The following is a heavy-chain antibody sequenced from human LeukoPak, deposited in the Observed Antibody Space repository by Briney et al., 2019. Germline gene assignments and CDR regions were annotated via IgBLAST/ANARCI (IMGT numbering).Heavy chain of an antibody. CDR3: ARDGPLRYFDWDAFDI. CDR2: IYYSGST. CDR1: GGSISSSSYY. J-gene: IGHJ3*02. Sequence: PPETLSLTCTVSGGSISSSSYYWGWIRQPPGKGLEWIGSIYYSGSTYYNPSLKSRVTISVDTSKNQFSLKLSSVTAADTAVYYCARDGPLRYFDWDAFDIWGQGTMVTVSS. D-gene: IGHD3-9*01. V-gene: IGHV4-39*07.